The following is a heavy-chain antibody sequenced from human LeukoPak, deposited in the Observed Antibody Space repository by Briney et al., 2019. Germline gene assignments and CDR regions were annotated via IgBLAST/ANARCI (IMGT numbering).Heavy chain of an antibody. V-gene: IGHV4-4*09. CDR2: ISSSGSV. D-gene: IGHD5-12*01. J-gene: IGHJ4*02. CDR3: ARIPLGYSGAYYFDY. CDR1: RGYFSGSIRRYY. Sequence: SDTLSLTCTFFRGYFSGSIRRYYWSWFRQPPGKGLEWISYISSSGSVNDNPSLRSRVTISVDTSKNQFFLNLSSVSAADTAVYYCARIPLGYSGAYYFDYWGQGTLVTVSP.